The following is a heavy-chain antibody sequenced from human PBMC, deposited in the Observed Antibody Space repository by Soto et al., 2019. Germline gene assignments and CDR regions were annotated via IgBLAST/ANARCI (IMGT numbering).Heavy chain of an antibody. J-gene: IGHJ3*02. Sequence: GASVKVSCKASGYTFTSYDINWVRQATGQGLEWMGWMNPNSGNTGYAQKFQGRVTMTRNTSISTAYMELSSLRSEDTAVYYCARWGWLQRPDAFAIWGQGTMVTVSS. D-gene: IGHD5-12*01. CDR3: ARWGWLQRPDAFAI. V-gene: IGHV1-8*01. CDR2: MNPNSGNT. CDR1: GYTFTSYD.